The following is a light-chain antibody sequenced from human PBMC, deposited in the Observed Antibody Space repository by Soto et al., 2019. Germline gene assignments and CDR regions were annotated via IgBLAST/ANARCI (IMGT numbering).Light chain of an antibody. Sequence: SYELTQSPSVSVAPGQTARITCGGNNIGIKSVHWYQLKPGQAPMLVIFDERDRPSGIPERFSGSNSGNTATLTISRVEAGDEADYYCQVWDGSSDPVVFGGGTKLTVL. CDR2: DER. CDR3: QVWDGSSDPVV. CDR1: NIGIKS. J-gene: IGLJ2*01. V-gene: IGLV3-21*02.